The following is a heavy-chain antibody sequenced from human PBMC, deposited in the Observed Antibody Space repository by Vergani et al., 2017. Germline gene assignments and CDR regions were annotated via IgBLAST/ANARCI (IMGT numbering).Heavy chain of an antibody. V-gene: IGHV4-31*03. Sequence: QVQLQESGPGLVKPSQTLSLTCTVSGGPISSGGYYWSWTRQHPGKGLEWIGYIYYSGSTYYNPSLKSRVTISVDTSKNQFSLKLSSVTAADTAVYYCARGVVVTAIAPGDYFDYWGQGTLVTVSS. J-gene: IGHJ4*02. D-gene: IGHD2-21*02. CDR1: GGPISSGGYY. CDR3: ARGVVVTAIAPGDYFDY. CDR2: IYYSGST.